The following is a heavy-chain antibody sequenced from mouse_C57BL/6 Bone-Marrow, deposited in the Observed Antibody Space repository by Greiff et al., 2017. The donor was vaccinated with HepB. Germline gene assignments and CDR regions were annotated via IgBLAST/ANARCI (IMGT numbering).Heavy chain of an antibody. Sequence: QVQLKQPGAELVKPGASVKLSCKASGYTFTSYWMHWVKQRPGRGLEWIGRIDPNSGGTKYNEKFKSKATLTVDKPSSTAYMQLSSLTSEDSAVYYCARRITTVVATDYFDYWGQGTTLTVSS. CDR3: ARRITTVVATDYFDY. D-gene: IGHD1-1*01. V-gene: IGHV1-72*01. CDR1: GYTFTSYW. CDR2: IDPNSGGT. J-gene: IGHJ2*01.